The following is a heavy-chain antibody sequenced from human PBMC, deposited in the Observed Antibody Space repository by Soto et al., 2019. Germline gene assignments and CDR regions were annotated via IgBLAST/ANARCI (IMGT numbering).Heavy chain of an antibody. D-gene: IGHD5-12*01. CDR1: GGTFSSYT. CDR2: IIPILGIA. CDR3: ARDRGDGYNFG. J-gene: IGHJ4*02. Sequence: VQLVQSGAEVKKPGSSEKVSCKASGGTFSSYTISWVRQAPGQGLEWMGRIIPILGIANYAQKFQGRVTITADKSTSTAYMELSSLRSEDTAVYYCARDRGDGYNFGWGQGTLVTVSS. V-gene: IGHV1-69*08.